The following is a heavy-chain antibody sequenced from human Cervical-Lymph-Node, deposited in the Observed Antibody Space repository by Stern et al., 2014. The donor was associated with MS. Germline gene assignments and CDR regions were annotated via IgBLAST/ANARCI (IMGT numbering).Heavy chain of an antibody. D-gene: IGHD3-22*01. J-gene: IGHJ4*02. CDR1: GGSISSSSYY. CDR2: IYYSGST. Sequence: QLQLQESGPGLVKPSETLSLTCTVSGGSISSSSYYWGWIRQPPGKGLEWIGSIYYSGSTYYNPSLKSRVTISVETSKNQVYLKLSSVTAADTAVYYCARRLAYYYDSSGYDRFDQWGQGTLVTVSS. CDR3: ARRLAYYYDSSGYDRFDQ. V-gene: IGHV4-39*01.